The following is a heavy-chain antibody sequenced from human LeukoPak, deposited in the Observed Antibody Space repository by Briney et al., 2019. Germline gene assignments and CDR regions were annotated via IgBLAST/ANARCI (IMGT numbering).Heavy chain of an antibody. CDR2: IHNSGST. CDR1: GASISNFY. V-gene: IGHV4-59*12. J-gene: IGHJ4*02. D-gene: IGHD1-26*01. CDR3: ARVSSGATTVDY. Sequence: SETLSLTCTVSGASISNFYWSWIRQPPGKGLEWIGYIHNSGSTNYNPSLKSRVTISVDKSKNQFSLKLSSVTAADTAVYYCARVSSGATTVDYWGQGTLVTVSS.